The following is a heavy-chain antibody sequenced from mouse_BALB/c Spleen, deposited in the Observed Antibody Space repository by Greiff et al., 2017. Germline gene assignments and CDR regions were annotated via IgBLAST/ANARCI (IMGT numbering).Heavy chain of an antibody. Sequence: QVQLQQPGAELVKPGTSVKLSCKASGYNFTSYWINWVKLRPGQGLEWIGDIYPGSGSTNYNEKFKSKATLTVDTSSSTAYMQLSSLASEDSALYYCARDYYGPYYWGQGTTLTVSS. CDR2: IYPGSGST. J-gene: IGHJ2*01. CDR3: ARDYYGPYY. D-gene: IGHD1-1*01. CDR1: GYNFTSYW. V-gene: IGHV1-55*01.